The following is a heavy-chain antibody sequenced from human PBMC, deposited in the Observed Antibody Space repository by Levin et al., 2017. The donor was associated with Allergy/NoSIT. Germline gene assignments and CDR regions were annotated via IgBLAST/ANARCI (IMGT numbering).Heavy chain of an antibody. CDR3: ARPPIYTSVDDSGVDY. Sequence: KVSCECSGYTFTSYWIGWVRQMPGKGLEWMGIIYPGDSDTRYSPSFQGQVTISADKSINTAYLPSSSLRASDTAMYYCARPPIYTSVDDSGVDYWGQGTLVTVSS. J-gene: IGHJ4*02. CDR1: GYTFTSYW. D-gene: IGHD3-10*01. CDR2: IYPGDSDT. V-gene: IGHV5-51*01.